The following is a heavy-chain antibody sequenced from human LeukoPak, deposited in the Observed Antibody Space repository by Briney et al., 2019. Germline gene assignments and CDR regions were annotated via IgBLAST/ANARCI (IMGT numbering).Heavy chain of an antibody. Sequence: SETLSLTCSVPGGSISSNHWSWIRQPPGKGLESIGYIFTTGDTDYNPSLRSRVTISVDTSKNQFSLKLSSVTAADTAVYYCARHYDSSGDYSPDAFDIWGQGTMVTVSS. CDR3: ARHYDSSGDYSPDAFDI. J-gene: IGHJ3*02. V-gene: IGHV4-4*09. CDR1: GGSISSNH. D-gene: IGHD3-22*01. CDR2: IFTTGDT.